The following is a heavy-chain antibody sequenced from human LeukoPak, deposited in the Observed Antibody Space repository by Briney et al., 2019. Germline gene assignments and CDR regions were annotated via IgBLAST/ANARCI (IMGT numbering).Heavy chain of an antibody. V-gene: IGHV3-11*01. Sequence: GGSLRLSCAASGVTFSDYYMTWIRQTPGKGLERVSYISGSGDTTFYADSVKGRFIISRDNAKNSLYLQLRSLRAEDTAMYFCARVVYCTGGICQIFAFDTWGRGTMVTVSS. CDR1: GVTFSDYY. CDR3: ARVVYCTGGICQIFAFDT. CDR2: ISGSGDTT. J-gene: IGHJ3*02. D-gene: IGHD2-15*01.